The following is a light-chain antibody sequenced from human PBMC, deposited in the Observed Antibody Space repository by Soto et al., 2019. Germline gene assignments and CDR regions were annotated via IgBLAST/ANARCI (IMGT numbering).Light chain of an antibody. CDR1: QGVSKY. J-gene: IGKJ3*01. V-gene: IGKV3-11*01. CDR3: QQRSNWL. Sequence: ETVLTQSPATLSLSPGERATLSCRASQGVSKYLAWYQQKPGQSPRLLIYDASNRATGIPARFSGSGSGTDFTLTISSLEPEDFAVYYCQQRSNWLFGPWTKVDIK. CDR2: DAS.